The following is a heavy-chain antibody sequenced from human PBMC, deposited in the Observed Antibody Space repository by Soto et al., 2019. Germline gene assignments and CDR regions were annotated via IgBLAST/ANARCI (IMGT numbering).Heavy chain of an antibody. J-gene: IGHJ6*02. CDR1: GGSISSGGYS. V-gene: IGHV4-30-2*01. CDR2: IYHSGST. Sequence: QLQLQESGSGLVKPSQTLSLTCAVSGGSISSGGYSWSWIRQPPGKGLEWIGYIYHSGSTYYNPSLQGRVTIPVDRSKNQFSLKLSSVTAADTAVYYCARAHYGDYGYGMDVWGQGTTVTVSS. CDR3: ARAHYGDYGYGMDV. D-gene: IGHD4-17*01.